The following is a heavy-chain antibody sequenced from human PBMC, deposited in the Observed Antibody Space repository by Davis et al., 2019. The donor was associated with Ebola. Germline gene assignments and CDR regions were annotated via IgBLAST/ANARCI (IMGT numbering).Heavy chain of an antibody. Sequence: PGGSLRLSCAASGFTFSDHYMDWVRQAPGKGLEWVGRTRNKANSYTTEYPASVKGRFTISRDDSKNSLYLQMNSLRTEDTALYYCAKDGGYSYGYYYYYGMDVWGQGTTVTVSS. CDR3: AKDGGYSYGYYYYYGMDV. J-gene: IGHJ6*02. CDR1: GFTFSDHY. CDR2: TRNKANSYTT. V-gene: IGHV3-72*01. D-gene: IGHD5-18*01.